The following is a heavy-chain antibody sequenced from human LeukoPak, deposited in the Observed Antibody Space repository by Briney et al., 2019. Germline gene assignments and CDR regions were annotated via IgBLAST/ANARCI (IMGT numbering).Heavy chain of an antibody. CDR2: INQSGST. CDR3: ARGGDIVVVPAAPRGYNWFDP. D-gene: IGHD2-2*01. Sequence: SETLSLTCAVYGGSFSGYYWSWIRQPPGKGLEWIGEINQSGSTNYNPALKSRVTISVDTSKNQFSLKLSSVTAADTAVYYCARGGDIVVVPAAPRGYNWFDPWGQGTLVIVSS. J-gene: IGHJ5*02. CDR1: GGSFSGYY. V-gene: IGHV4-34*01.